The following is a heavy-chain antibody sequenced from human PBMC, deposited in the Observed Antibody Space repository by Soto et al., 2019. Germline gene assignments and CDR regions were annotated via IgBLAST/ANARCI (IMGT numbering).Heavy chain of an antibody. J-gene: IGHJ6*02. V-gene: IGHV1-18*01. CDR1: GYTFTSYG. D-gene: IGHD4-4*01. Sequence: QVQLVQSGAEVKKPGDSVKVSWKASGYTFTSYGVTWVRQAPGKGPEWMGWISGYNGNSNYEENLQGRITMTIDTSTSTAYMELRSLRLDDSAIYYCAREGHEDYSNYEGTNTDYGMDVWGQGTTVTVSS. CDR2: ISGYNGNS. CDR3: AREGHEDYSNYEGTNTDYGMDV.